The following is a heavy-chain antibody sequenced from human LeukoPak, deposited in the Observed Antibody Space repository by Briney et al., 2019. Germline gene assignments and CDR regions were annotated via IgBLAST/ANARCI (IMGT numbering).Heavy chain of an antibody. CDR3: AKASAMIVVVSKHFDY. V-gene: IGHV3-23*01. D-gene: IGHD3-22*01. CDR2: ISGSAAAT. Sequence: GGTLRLSCAASGFTFSTYGMTWVRQAPGKGLEWVSGISGSAAATFYGDSVKGRFTISRDNSKKMVYLQMNSLRAEDTAVYYCAKASAMIVVVSKHFDYWGQGTLVTVSS. J-gene: IGHJ4*02. CDR1: GFTFSTYG.